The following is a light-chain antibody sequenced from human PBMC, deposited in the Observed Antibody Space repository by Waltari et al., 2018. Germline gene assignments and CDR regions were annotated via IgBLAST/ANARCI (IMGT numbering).Light chain of an antibody. V-gene: IGLV5-37*01. Sequence: QPVLTQPPSSSASPGDSARLTCTLPSDINVGNLIIYWYQQKPGSPPRFLLYYKSDSEKAQGSGVPSRFSGSKDASAKAGILLSSGLQSEDEADYYCMFWPNNVWVFGGGTKLTVL. CDR2: YKSDSEK. J-gene: IGLJ3*02. CDR3: MFWPNNVWV. CDR1: SDINVGNLI.